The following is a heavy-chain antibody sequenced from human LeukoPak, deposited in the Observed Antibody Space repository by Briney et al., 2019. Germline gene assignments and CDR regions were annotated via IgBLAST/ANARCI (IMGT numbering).Heavy chain of an antibody. CDR1: GGSISSYH. Sequence: PSETLSLTCSVSGGSISSYHWSWIRQPPGKGLEWIGRIYTSGSTNYNPSLKSRVTMSVDTSKNQFSLKLSSVTAADTAAYYCARDSVYYDSSGYYSNYYYYMDVWGKGTTVTVYS. V-gene: IGHV4-4*07. CDR2: IYTSGST. D-gene: IGHD3-22*01. J-gene: IGHJ6*03. CDR3: ARDSVYYDSSGYYSNYYYYMDV.